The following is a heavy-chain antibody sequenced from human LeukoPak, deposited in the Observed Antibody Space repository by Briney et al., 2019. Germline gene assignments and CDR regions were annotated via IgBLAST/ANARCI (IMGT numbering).Heavy chain of an antibody. D-gene: IGHD4-17*01. Sequence: GASVKVSCKASGYTFTGYYMHWVRQAPGQGLEWMGIINPSGGNTGHAQKFQGRVTMTRDTSTSTVYMQLSSLRSEDTAIYYCARGAGDPLTFDYWGQGTLVTVSS. CDR3: ARGAGDPLTFDY. CDR1: GYTFTGYY. CDR2: INPSGGNT. V-gene: IGHV1-46*01. J-gene: IGHJ4*02.